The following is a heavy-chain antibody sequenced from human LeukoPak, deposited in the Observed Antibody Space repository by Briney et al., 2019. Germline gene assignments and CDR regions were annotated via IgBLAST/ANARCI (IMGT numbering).Heavy chain of an antibody. V-gene: IGHV1-2*06. CDR2: INPNSGGT. CDR1: GYTFTGYN. CDR3: ARDLFRHAAAAGIGY. Sequence: ASVKVSCKASGYTFTGYNMHWVRQAPGQGLEWIERINPNSGGTNYAQKFQGRVTMTRDTSISTAYMELSRLRSDDTAVYYCARDLFRHAAAAGIGYWGQGTLVTVSS. J-gene: IGHJ4*02. D-gene: IGHD6-13*01.